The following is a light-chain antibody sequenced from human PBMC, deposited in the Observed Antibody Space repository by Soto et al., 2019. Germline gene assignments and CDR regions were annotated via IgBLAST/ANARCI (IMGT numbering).Light chain of an antibody. CDR2: AAS. Sequence: DIQMTQSPSSLSASVGDRVTITCRASQSISGYLNWYQQKPGKAPKLLIYAASSLQSGVPSRFSGSRSGTDFTLTISSLQPEDFATYYCQQSYSTPPSFGQGTKVEIK. CDR3: QQSYSTPPS. V-gene: IGKV1-39*01. J-gene: IGKJ1*01. CDR1: QSISGY.